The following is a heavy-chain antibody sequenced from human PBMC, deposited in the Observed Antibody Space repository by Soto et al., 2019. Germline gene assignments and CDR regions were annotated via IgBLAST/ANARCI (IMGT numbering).Heavy chain of an antibody. CDR2: ISYDGSNK. D-gene: IGHD6-13*01. CDR1: GFTFSSYC. V-gene: IGHV3-30*18. CDR3: AKGGIAAAGTSYYYYYGMDV. Sequence: GGSLILSCAASGFTFSSYCMHWVRQAPGKGLEWVAVISYDGSNKYYADSVKGRFTISRDNSKNTLYLQMNSLRAEDTAVYYCAKGGIAAAGTSYYYYYGMDVWGQGTTVTVSS. J-gene: IGHJ6*02.